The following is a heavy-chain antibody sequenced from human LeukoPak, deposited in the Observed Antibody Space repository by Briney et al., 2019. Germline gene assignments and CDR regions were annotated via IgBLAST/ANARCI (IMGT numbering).Heavy chain of an antibody. CDR2: IYYSGST. CDR1: GGSISSSTYY. J-gene: IGHJ4*02. CDR3: ARHINDFWSGYYN. D-gene: IGHD3-3*01. Sequence: NPSETPSLTCTVSGGSISSSTYYWGWIRQPPGKGLEWIGSIYYSGSTYYNPSLKSRVTISVDTSKNQFSLRLSSVTAADTAVYYCARHINDFWSGYYNWGQGTLVTVSS. V-gene: IGHV4-39*01.